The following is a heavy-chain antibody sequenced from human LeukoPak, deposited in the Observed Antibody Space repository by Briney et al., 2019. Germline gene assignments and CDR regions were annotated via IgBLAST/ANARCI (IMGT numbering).Heavy chain of an antibody. Sequence: SETLSLTCAVYGGSFSGYYWSWIRQPPGKGLEWIGEINHSGSTNYNPSLKSRVTISVDTSKNQFSLKLSSVTAADTAVYYCARLYSSSWYVDYWGQGTLVTVSS. CDR3: ARLYSSSWYVDY. V-gene: IGHV4-34*01. D-gene: IGHD6-13*01. CDR2: INHSGST. J-gene: IGHJ4*02. CDR1: GGSFSGYY.